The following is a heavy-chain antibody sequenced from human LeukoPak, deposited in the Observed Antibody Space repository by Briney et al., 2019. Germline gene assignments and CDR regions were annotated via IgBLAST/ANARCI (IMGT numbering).Heavy chain of an antibody. V-gene: IGHV3-74*01. J-gene: IGHJ3*02. Sequence: GGSLRLSCAASGFTFSSYWMHWVRQAPGKGLVWVSRINNDGSSTNYADSVKGRFTISRDNAKNTLYLQMNSLRAEDTAVYYCARWKYNYVDAFDIWGQGTMVTVSS. D-gene: IGHD5-24*01. CDR3: ARWKYNYVDAFDI. CDR1: GFTFSSYW. CDR2: INNDGSST.